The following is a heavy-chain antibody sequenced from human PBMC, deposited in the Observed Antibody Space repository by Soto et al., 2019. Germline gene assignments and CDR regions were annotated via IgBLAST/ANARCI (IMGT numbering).Heavy chain of an antibody. CDR2: IGPANGDT. J-gene: IGHJ4*02. CDR1: GYTFTVHY. CDR3: GRGRSGQLVVFY. Sequence: ASVKVSCKASGYTFTVHYIHCVRQAPGQGPEWMGEIGPANGDTRYGQKFQGRVTMTRDTSITTVYMELNNLRLDDTAIYYCGRGRSGQLVVFYWGQGTPVTVSS. D-gene: IGHD1-26*01. V-gene: IGHV1-2*02.